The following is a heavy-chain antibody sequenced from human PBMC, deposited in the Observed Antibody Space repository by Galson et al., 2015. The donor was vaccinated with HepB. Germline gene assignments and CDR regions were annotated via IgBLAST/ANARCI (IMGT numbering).Heavy chain of an antibody. Sequence: SVKVSCKASGYTFTSYAMHWVRQAPGQRLEWMGWINAGNGNTKYSQKFQGRVTITRDTSASTAYMELSSLRSEDTAVYYCATGYGSGSYLRYYFDYWGQGTLVTVSS. J-gene: IGHJ4*02. CDR3: ATGYGSGSYLRYYFDY. V-gene: IGHV1-3*01. D-gene: IGHD3-10*01. CDR2: INAGNGNT. CDR1: GYTFTSYA.